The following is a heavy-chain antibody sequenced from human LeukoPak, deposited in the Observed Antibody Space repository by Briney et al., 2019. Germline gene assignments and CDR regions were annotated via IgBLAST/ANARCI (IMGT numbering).Heavy chain of an antibody. J-gene: IGHJ4*02. V-gene: IGHV1-69*04. D-gene: IGHD3-22*01. CDR2: IIPILGIA. CDR3: ARVVDDSRSDYFDY. CDR1: GGTFSSYA. Sequence: GASVKVSCKASGGTFSSYAVSWVRQASGQGLEWMGRIIPILGIANYAQKFQGRVTITADKSTSTAYMELSSLRSEDTAVYYCARVVDDSRSDYFDYWGQGTLVTVSS.